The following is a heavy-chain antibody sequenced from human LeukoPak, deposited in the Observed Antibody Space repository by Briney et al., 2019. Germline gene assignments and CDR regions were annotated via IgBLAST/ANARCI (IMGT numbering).Heavy chain of an antibody. CDR1: GFTFSSYS. CDR2: ITSSSSYI. J-gene: IGHJ3*02. V-gene: IGHV3-21*01. CDR3: ARERELLRAFDI. Sequence: GGSLRLSCAASGFTFSSYSMNWVRQAPGKGLEWVSSITSSSSYIYYADSVKGRFTISRDNAKNSLYRQMNSLRAEDTAVYYCARERELLRAFDIWGQGTMVTVSS. D-gene: IGHD1-26*01.